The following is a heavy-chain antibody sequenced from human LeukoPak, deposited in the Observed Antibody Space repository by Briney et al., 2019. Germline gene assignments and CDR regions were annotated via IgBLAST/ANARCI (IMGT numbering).Heavy chain of an antibody. D-gene: IGHD1-26*01. CDR1: GFTFNSHR. Sequence: TGGSLRLSCAASGFTFNSHRVNWVRQAPGKGLEWVSSISSSSSYISYADSVKGRFTISRDNAKNSLYLQMNSLRAEDTAVYYCAKETSRIGGSMASFDYWGQGTLVTVSS. V-gene: IGHV3-21*04. CDR3: AKETSRIGGSMASFDY. J-gene: IGHJ4*02. CDR2: ISSSSSYI.